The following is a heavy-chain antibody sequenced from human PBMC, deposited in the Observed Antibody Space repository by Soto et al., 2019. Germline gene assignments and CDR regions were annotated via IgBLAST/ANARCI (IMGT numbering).Heavy chain of an antibody. CDR1: GFTFSSYS. CDR2: IDSGGGTI. V-gene: IGHV3-48*01. J-gene: IGHJ4*02. Sequence: EVQLVESGGGLVQPGGSLRLSCAASGFTFSSYSMIWVRQAPGKGLECISYIDSGGGTIYYADSVKGRFTISRDNAKNSLYLQMNSLRAEDTAVYYCARRTSGWYSDYWGLGTLVTVSS. D-gene: IGHD6-19*01. CDR3: ARRTSGWYSDY.